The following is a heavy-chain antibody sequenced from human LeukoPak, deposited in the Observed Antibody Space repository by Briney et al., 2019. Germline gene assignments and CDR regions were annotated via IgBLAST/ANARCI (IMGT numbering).Heavy chain of an antibody. CDR2: IYHSGNT. CDR1: NSSITTDYY. CDR3: ARGGEYFDWPSFGFLRIPSSTPFDY. J-gene: IGHJ4*02. Sequence: SETLSLTCAVSNSSITTDYYWAWIRPPPGKGLEWIGSIYHSGNTFYNPALKSRVTISVDTSKNQFSLNLSSVTAADTAFYYCARGGEYFDWPSFGFLRIPSSTPFDYWGQGMLVTVSS. D-gene: IGHD3-9*01. V-gene: IGHV4-38-2*01.